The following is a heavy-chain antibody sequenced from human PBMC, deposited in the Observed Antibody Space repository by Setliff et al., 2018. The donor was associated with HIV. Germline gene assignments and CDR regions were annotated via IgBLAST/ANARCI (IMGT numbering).Heavy chain of an antibody. CDR2: IHPNTGST. CDR3: AKQGYSDSLYVFDV. CDR1: GYTFTAYY. J-gene: IGHJ3*01. D-gene: IGHD1-26*01. V-gene: IGHV1-2*06. Sequence: GASVKVSCKTSGYTFTAYYIYWVRQAPGHGLELMGRIHPNTGSTNYLQEFQGRVTITRDTSMSTVYMELTGLTSDDTAVYYCAKQGYSDSLYVFDVWGQGTMVTVSS.